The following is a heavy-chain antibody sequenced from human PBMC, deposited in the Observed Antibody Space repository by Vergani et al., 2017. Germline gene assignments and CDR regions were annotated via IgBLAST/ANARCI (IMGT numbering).Heavy chain of an antibody. CDR2: IYHSGST. V-gene: IGHV4-39*07. J-gene: IGHJ5*02. Sequence: QLQLQESGPGLVKPSETLSLTCTVSGGSISSSSYYWGWIRQPPGKGLEWIGYIYHSGSTYYNPSLKSRVTISVDRSKNQFSLKLSSVTAADTAVYYCARGGSGSYYSSNWFDPWGQGTLVTVSS. CDR1: GGSISSSSYY. D-gene: IGHD1-26*01. CDR3: ARGGSGSYYSSNWFDP.